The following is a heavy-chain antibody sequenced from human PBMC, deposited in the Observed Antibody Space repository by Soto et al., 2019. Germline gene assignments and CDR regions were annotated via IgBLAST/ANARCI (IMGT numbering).Heavy chain of an antibody. CDR2: IYYSGST. Sequence: SETLSLTCSVSGGSMSSYYWTWLRQPPGKGLEWIGYIYYSGSTSYNPSLESRVTISADTSQSHFSLNLSSVTAADTATYYCAHNYYDSSGYYSGYWGQGTLVTVSS. CDR3: AHNYYDSSGYYSGY. CDR1: GGSMSSYY. V-gene: IGHV4-59*01. J-gene: IGHJ4*02. D-gene: IGHD3-22*01.